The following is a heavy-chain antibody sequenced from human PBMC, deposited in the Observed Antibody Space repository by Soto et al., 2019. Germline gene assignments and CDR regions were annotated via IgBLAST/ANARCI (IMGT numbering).Heavy chain of an antibody. CDR1: GGTFSSYA. Sequence: QVQLVQSGAEVKKPGSSVKVSCKASGGTFSSYAISWVRQAPGQGLEWMGGIIPIFGTANYAQKFQGRVTITEDKSTSTAYMELSSLRSEDTAVYYCARGGYCSSTSCYLGRHYYYYGMDVWGQGTTVTVSS. CDR2: IIPIFGTA. J-gene: IGHJ6*02. D-gene: IGHD2-2*01. V-gene: IGHV1-69*06. CDR3: ARGGYCSSTSCYLGRHYYYYGMDV.